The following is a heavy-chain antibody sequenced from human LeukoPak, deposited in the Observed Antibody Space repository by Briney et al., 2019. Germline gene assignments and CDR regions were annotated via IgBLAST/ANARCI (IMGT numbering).Heavy chain of an antibody. CDR2: ISAYNGNT. CDR3: ARDYDILTGLRCFDP. J-gene: IGHJ5*02. Sequence: ASVKVSCKASGYTFTNYGINWVRQAPGQGLEWMGWISAYNGNTNYAQKLQGRVTMTTDTSTSTAYMELRSLRSDDTAVYYCARDYDILTGLRCFDPWGQGTLVTVSS. CDR1: GYTFTNYG. D-gene: IGHD3-9*01. V-gene: IGHV1-18*01.